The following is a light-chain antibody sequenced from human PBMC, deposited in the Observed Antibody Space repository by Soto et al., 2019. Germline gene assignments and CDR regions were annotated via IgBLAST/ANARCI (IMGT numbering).Light chain of an antibody. CDR3: QQYNNWLIT. J-gene: IGKJ5*01. Sequence: EIVMTQSPATLSVSPGERSTLSCRASQSVSSNLAWYQQKPGKAPRLLIYGASTRATGIPARFSGSGSGTEFTLTISSLPSEDFELYYCQQYNNWLITFGQGTRLEIK. CDR2: GAS. V-gene: IGKV3D-15*01. CDR1: QSVSSN.